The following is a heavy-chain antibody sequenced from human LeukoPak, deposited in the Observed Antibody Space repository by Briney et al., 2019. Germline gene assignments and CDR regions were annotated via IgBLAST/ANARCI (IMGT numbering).Heavy chain of an antibody. CDR1: GYSFTSYW. Sequence: GESLKISCKGSGYSFTSYWIGWVRQMPGKGLEWMGIIYPGDSDTRYSPSFQGQVTISADKSISTAYLQWSSLKASDTAMYYCARGRYCGGDCYSSNYAFDIWGQGTMVTVSS. D-gene: IGHD2-21*01. CDR2: IYPGDSDT. V-gene: IGHV5-51*01. CDR3: ARGRYCGGDCYSSNYAFDI. J-gene: IGHJ3*02.